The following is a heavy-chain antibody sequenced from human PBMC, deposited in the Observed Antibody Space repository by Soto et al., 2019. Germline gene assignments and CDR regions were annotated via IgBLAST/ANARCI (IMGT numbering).Heavy chain of an antibody. D-gene: IGHD5-18*01. CDR1: GGTFSSYA. CDR3: AINVDTAMGFDY. Sequence: GASVKVSCKASGGTFSSYAISWVRQAPGQGLEWMGGIIPIFGTANYAQKFQGRVTITADESTSTAYMELSSLRSEDTAVYYCAINVDTAMGFDYWGQGTLVTVSS. CDR2: IIPIFGTA. J-gene: IGHJ4*02. V-gene: IGHV1-69*13.